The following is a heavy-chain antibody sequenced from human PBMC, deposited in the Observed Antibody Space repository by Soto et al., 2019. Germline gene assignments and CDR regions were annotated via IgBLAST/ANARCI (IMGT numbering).Heavy chain of an antibody. CDR3: ASLLGDDFRSGYYPIYYYYGMDV. CDR2: ISSSSSTI. V-gene: IGHV3-48*02. J-gene: IGHJ6*02. Sequence: LRLSCAASGFTFSSYSMNWVRQCPGKGLEWVSYISSSSSTIYYSDSVKGRFTVSRDNAENSPYVQMNSLRDEYTAVYYCASLLGDDFRSGYYPIYYYYGMDVWGQGTTVTVSS. CDR1: GFTFSSYS. D-gene: IGHD3-3*01.